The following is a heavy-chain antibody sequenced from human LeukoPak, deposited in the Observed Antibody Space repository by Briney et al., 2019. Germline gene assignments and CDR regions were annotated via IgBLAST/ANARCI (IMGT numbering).Heavy chain of an antibody. D-gene: IGHD3-22*01. CDR2: IYPGDSDT. Sequence: KNGGSLKISGKGLGYSFTGSWIGGVGQMPGKGLEWMGIIYPGDSDTRYSPSFQGQVTISADKSISSAYLQWSSLKASDTAMYYCARLGDSSGYYLDYWGQGTLVTVSS. V-gene: IGHV5-51*01. CDR1: GYSFTGSW. J-gene: IGHJ4*02. CDR3: ARLGDSSGYYLDY.